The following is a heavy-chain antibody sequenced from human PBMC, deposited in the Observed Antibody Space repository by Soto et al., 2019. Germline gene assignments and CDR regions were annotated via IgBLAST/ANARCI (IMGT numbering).Heavy chain of an antibody. D-gene: IGHD3-22*01. CDR2: IYYSGST. CDR3: ARDMAGDYYDSSGYYYEDI. CDR1: GGSISSGDYY. Sequence: PSETLSLTCTVSGGSISSGDYYWSWIRQPPGKGLEWIGYIYYSGSTYYNPSLKSRVTISVDTSKNQFSLKLSSVTAADTAVYYCARDMAGDYYDSSGYYYEDIWGQGTMVTVSS. J-gene: IGHJ3*02. V-gene: IGHV4-30-4*01.